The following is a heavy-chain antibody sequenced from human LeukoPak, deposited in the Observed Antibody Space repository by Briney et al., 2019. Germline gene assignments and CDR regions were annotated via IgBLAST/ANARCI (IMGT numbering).Heavy chain of an antibody. Sequence: PGGSLTLSCAASGFTFSTYAMSWVRQAPGQGLEWVSAISGTGGRTYYADYVKGRFTISRDNSKNTLYLQMNRLRAEDTAIFYCAKDPNRYCGGDCYSDYWGQGTLVTVSS. D-gene: IGHD2-21*01. CDR1: GFTFSTYA. V-gene: IGHV3-23*01. CDR2: ISGTGGRT. J-gene: IGHJ4*02. CDR3: AKDPNRYCGGDCYSDY.